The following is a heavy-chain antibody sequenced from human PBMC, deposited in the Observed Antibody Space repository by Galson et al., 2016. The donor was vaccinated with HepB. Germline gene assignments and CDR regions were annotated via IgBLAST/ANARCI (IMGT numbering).Heavy chain of an antibody. CDR1: GFKFDDYA. D-gene: IGHD6-19*01. J-gene: IGHJ3*02. CDR3: ASGYTSGI. V-gene: IGHV3-9*01. Sequence: SLRLSCAASGFKFDDYALHWVRQGPGKGLEWVAGLSWNSGAKGYADSVKGRFTISRDNAKKSLYLQMNSLRVEDTAMYYCASGYTSGIWGQGTMVSVSS. CDR2: LSWNSGAK.